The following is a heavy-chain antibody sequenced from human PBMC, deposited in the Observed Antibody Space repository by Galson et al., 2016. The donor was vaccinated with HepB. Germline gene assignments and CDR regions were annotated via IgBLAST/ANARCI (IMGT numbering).Heavy chain of an antibody. CDR1: GFTFRNHQ. J-gene: IGHJ4*02. Sequence: SLRLSCAVSGFTFRNHQMHWVRQVSGKGLVWVSRIEGDGTRPIYADSVKGRFTISRANAENTLYLQMNSLRAEDTAVYYCARDLSGPDFWGQGTLVTVSS. V-gene: IGHV3-74*01. CDR3: ARDLSGPDF. CDR2: IEGDGTRP.